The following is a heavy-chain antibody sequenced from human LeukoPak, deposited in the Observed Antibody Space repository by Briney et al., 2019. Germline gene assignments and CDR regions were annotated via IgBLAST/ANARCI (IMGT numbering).Heavy chain of an antibody. V-gene: IGHV1-46*01. CDR1: GYTFTSYY. J-gene: IGHJ4*02. D-gene: IGHD3-22*01. Sequence: ASVKVSCKASGYTFTSYYMHWVRQAPGQGLEWMGIINPSGGSTSYAQKFQGRVTMTRDTSTSTVYMELSSLRSEDTAVYYCARERSSYFYYDSSGYYYFDYWGQGTLVTVSS. CDR2: INPSGGST. CDR3: ARERSSYFYYDSSGYYYFDY.